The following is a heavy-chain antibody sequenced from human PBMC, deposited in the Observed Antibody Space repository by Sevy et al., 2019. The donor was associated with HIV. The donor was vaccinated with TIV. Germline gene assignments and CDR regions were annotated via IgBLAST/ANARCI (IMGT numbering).Heavy chain of an antibody. CDR2: ISSSGSTI. Sequence: GGSLILSCAASGFTFSDYYMSWIRHAPGKGLEWVSYISSSGSTIYYADSVKGRFTISRDNAKNSLYLQMNSLRAEDTAVYYCARDLREEDKYNWFDPWGQGTLVTVSS. V-gene: IGHV3-11*01. J-gene: IGHJ5*02. CDR3: ARDLREEDKYNWFDP. D-gene: IGHD2-15*01. CDR1: GFTFSDYY.